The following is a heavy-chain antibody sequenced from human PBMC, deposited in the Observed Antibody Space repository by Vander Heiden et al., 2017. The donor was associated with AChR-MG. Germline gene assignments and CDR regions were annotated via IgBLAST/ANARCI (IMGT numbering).Heavy chain of an antibody. CDR1: GGSFSGYY. CDR3: ASMGRRSGGQPP. Sequence: QVQLQQWGAGLLKPSETLSLTCAVYGGSFSGYYWSWIRQPPGKGLEWIGEINHSGSTNYNPSLKSRVTISVDTSKNQFSLKLSSVTAADTAVYYCASMGRRSGGQPPWGQGTLVTVSS. V-gene: IGHV4-34*01. D-gene: IGHD2-15*01. J-gene: IGHJ4*02. CDR2: INHSGST.